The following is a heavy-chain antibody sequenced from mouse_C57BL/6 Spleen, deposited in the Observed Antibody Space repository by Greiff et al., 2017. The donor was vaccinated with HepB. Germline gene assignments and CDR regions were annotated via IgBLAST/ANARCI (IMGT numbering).Heavy chain of an antibody. CDR2: IYPGSGNT. CDR3: AGGYFDV. Sequence: VQLQQSGAELVRPGASVKLSCKASGYTFTDYYINWVKQRPGQGLEWIARIYPGSGNTYYNEKFKGKATLTAEKSSSTAYMQLSSLTSEDSAVYFCAGGYFDVWGTGTTVTVSS. J-gene: IGHJ1*03. CDR1: GYTFTDYY. V-gene: IGHV1-76*01.